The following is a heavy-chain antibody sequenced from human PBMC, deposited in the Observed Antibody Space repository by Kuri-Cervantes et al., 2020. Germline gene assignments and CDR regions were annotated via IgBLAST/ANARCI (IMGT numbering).Heavy chain of an antibody. CDR3: ARHGVSTVTGGGAFDI. D-gene: IGHD4-17*01. J-gene: IGHJ3*02. V-gene: IGHV4-38-2*01. Sequence: SETLSLTCAVSGYSINSGYFWAWIRQPPGKGLEWIGSINHIGSTYYTPSLKSRVTISVDTSKNQFSLKLSSVTAADTAVYYCARHGVSTVTGGGAFDIWGQGTMVTVSS. CDR1: GYSINSGYF. CDR2: INHIGST.